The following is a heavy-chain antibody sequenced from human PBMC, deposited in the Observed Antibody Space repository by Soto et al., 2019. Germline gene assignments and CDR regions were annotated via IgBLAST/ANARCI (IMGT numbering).Heavy chain of an antibody. V-gene: IGHV3-23*01. CDR3: ARGIFQKPPGSRAFHF. J-gene: IGHJ3*01. CDR2: ISGSGDST. D-gene: IGHD2-2*01. Sequence: PGGSLRLSCAASGFTFSSYAMWWVRQSAGKGPEWVLSISGSGDSTHSADAVKGRFTISRDDSKNALYLQMNSLTVEDTAIYYCARGIFQKPPGSRAFHFWGQGTMVTVSS. CDR1: GFTFSSYA.